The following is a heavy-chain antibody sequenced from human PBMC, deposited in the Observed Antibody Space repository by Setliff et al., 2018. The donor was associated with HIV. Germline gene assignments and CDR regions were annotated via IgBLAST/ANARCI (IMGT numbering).Heavy chain of an antibody. CDR3: ARAAAGNTGPFDL. CDR2: VSSRGDT. V-gene: IGHV4-4*07. Sequence: SETLSLTCTVSDRGTYYWSWIRQPAGKGLEWIGRVSSRGDTNYNPSLKRRVTMSVDTSKNQFSLKLTSVTASDTAVYYCARAAAGNTGPFDLWGKGSPVTVSS. D-gene: IGHD4-17*01. J-gene: IGHJ4*02. CDR1: DRGTYY.